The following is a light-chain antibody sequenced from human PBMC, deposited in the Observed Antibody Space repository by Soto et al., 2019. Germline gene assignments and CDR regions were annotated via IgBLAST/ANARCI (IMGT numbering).Light chain of an antibody. V-gene: IGLV2-14*03. J-gene: IGLJ3*02. CDR2: DVS. Sequence: QSALTQPASVSGAPGQSIALSCTGTSSDVGGYNYVSWYQRHPGKTPKLIIYDVSNRPSGVSYRFSGSRSGNTASLTISGLQAEDEADYYCSSYTTSNTVVFGGGTKLTVL. CDR3: SSYTTSNTVV. CDR1: SSDVGGYNY.